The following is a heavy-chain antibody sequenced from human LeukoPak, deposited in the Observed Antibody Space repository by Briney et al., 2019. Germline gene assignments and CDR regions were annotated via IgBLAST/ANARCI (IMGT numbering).Heavy chain of an antibody. CDR3: ARAGGYYGYFDY. Sequence: SETLSLTCTVSGDSISSGSYFWSWIRQPAGKGLEWIGRIYTSGSTNYNPSLKSRVTISVDTSKNQFSLKLSPVTAADTAVYYCARAGGYYGYFDYWGQGTLVAVSS. D-gene: IGHD3-3*01. J-gene: IGHJ4*02. CDR1: GDSISSGSYF. V-gene: IGHV4-61*02. CDR2: IYTSGST.